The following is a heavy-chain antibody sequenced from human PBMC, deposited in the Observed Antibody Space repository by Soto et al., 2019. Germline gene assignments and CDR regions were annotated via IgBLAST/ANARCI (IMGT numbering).Heavy chain of an antibody. J-gene: IGHJ4*02. CDR1: RGTFTTSP. V-gene: IGHV1-69*06. Sequence: QVQLVQSGAEVKKPGSSVKVSCKTSRGTFTTSPITWIRQAPGQGLVWMGEVIPTSGTATYAQTFQGRVAFTADKSTTTAYMELSSLRSEDTAIYFCTRDSSLGYLFWGQGSLVTVSS. D-gene: IGHD5-18*01. CDR3: TRDSSLGYLF. CDR2: VIPTSGTA.